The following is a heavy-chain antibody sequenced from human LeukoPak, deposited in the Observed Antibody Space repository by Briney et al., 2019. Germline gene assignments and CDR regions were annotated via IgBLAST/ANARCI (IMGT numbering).Heavy chain of an antibody. V-gene: IGHV5-51*01. CDR2: IYPGDSET. CDR3: ARRRDLYSGSYYPFDY. Sequence: GESLRISCKGSGYRFTNYWIGWVRQMPGKGLEWMGIIYPGDSETRYSPSFQGQVTISADKSISTAYLQWSSLKASDTAMYYCARRRDLYSGSYYPFDYWGQGTLVTVSS. J-gene: IGHJ4*02. D-gene: IGHD1-26*01. CDR1: GYRFTNYW.